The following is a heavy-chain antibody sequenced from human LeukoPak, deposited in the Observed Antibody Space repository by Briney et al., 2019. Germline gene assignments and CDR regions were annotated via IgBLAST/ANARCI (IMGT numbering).Heavy chain of an antibody. V-gene: IGHV1-18*01. Sequence: ASVKVSCKASSYTFTNYAFTWVRQAPGQGLEWMGWISAYNGNTNYAQKLQGRVTMTTDTSTSTAYMELRSLRSDDTAVYYCARARRTNYYFDYWGQGTLVTVSS. CDR3: ARARRTNYYFDY. D-gene: IGHD5-24*01. CDR1: SYTFTNYA. J-gene: IGHJ4*02. CDR2: ISAYNGNT.